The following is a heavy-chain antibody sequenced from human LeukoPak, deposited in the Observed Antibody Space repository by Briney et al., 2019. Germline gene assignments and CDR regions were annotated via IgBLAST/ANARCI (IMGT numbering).Heavy chain of an antibody. Sequence: GGSLRLSCAASGFTFSSYSMNWVRQAPGKGLEWVSYISSSSTIYYADSVKGRFTISRDNAKNSLYLQMNSLRDEDAAVYYCARDEYYYDSSGYPDYWGQGTLVTVSS. D-gene: IGHD3-22*01. J-gene: IGHJ4*02. CDR1: GFTFSSYS. CDR2: ISSSSTI. CDR3: ARDEYYYDSSGYPDY. V-gene: IGHV3-48*02.